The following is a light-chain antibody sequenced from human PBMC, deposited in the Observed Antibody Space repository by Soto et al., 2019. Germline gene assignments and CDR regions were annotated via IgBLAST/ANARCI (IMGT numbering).Light chain of an antibody. CDR2: AAS. CDR3: QQYTDWPVT. CDR1: QSVTRN. J-gene: IGKJ3*01. Sequence: EIVMTQSPATLSVSPGERATLSCRASQSVTRNLAWYQQKPGQAPRLLIYAASTRATGIPARFSGSGSGTEITLTISSLQSEDFAVYYCQQYTDWPVTFGPGTKLDIK. V-gene: IGKV3-15*01.